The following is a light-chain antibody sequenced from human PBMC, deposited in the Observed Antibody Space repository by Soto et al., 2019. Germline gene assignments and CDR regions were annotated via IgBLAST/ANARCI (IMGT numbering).Light chain of an antibody. V-gene: IGKV4-1*01. CDR1: QSVLYNSNNMSY. CDR2: WAS. Sequence: DIVMTQSPDSLAVSLGERATINCRSSQSVLYNSNNMSYLAWYQQKPGQPPKLLIYWASTRESGVPDRFSGSGSATDFTLTTSSLQAEDVAVYSCQQYYRSHMYTFGQGTKVEIK. J-gene: IGKJ2*01. CDR3: QQYYRSHMYT.